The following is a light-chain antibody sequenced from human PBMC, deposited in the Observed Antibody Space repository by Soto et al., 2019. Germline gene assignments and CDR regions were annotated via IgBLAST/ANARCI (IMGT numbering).Light chain of an antibody. CDR2: AAS. Sequence: DIPMTQSLSSLSASVGDRVTITCRASQAISNYLAWYQQKPGKVPTLLIYAASTLQSGVPSRFSGSGSGTDFTLTISSLQPEDAATYYCQKFNAVPTFGGGTKVEI. CDR3: QKFNAVPT. CDR1: QAISNY. J-gene: IGKJ4*01. V-gene: IGKV1-27*01.